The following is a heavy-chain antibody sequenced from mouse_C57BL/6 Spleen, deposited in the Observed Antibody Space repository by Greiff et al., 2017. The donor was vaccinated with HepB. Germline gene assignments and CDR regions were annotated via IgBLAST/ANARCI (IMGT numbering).Heavy chain of an antibody. CDR2: ISNGGGST. J-gene: IGHJ4*01. CDR1: GFTFSHYY. D-gene: IGHD2-1*01. Sequence: EVKLVESGGGLVQPGGSLKLSCAASGFTFSHYYMYWVRQTPEKRLEWVAYISNGGGSTYYPDTVKGRFTISRDNAKNTLYLQMSRLKSEDTAMYYCARPLYYGNSLYYAMDYWGQGTSVTVSS. CDR3: ARPLYYGNSLYYAMDY. V-gene: IGHV5-12*01.